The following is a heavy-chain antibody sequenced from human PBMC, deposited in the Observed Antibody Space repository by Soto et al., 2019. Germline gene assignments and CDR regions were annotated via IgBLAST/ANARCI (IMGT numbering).Heavy chain of an antibody. D-gene: IGHD5-12*01. CDR3: SRSGNGNHDYGLNYFDF. Sequence: GGSLRLSCAASGFTFRSYGMHWVRQAPGKGLEWVAVISYDGSNKYYADSVKGRFTISRDNSKNTMFLEMSSLRPDDTAVYYCSRSGNGNHDYGLNYFDFWGQGALVTVSS. J-gene: IGHJ4*02. V-gene: IGHV3-30*03. CDR1: GFTFRSYG. CDR2: ISYDGSNK.